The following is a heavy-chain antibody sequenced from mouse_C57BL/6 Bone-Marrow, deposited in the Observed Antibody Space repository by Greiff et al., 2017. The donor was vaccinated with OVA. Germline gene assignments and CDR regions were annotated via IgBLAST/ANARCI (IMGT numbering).Heavy chain of an antibody. CDR3: TTRGITTVVDYFDY. CDR2: IDPENGDT. Sequence: VQLKQSGAELVRPGASVKLSCTASGFNIKDDYMHWVKQRPEQGLEWIGWIDPENGDTEYASKFQGKATITADTSSNTAYLQLSSLTSEDTAVYYCTTRGITTVVDYFDYWGQGTTLTVSS. D-gene: IGHD1-1*01. V-gene: IGHV14-4*01. CDR1: GFNIKDDY. J-gene: IGHJ2*01.